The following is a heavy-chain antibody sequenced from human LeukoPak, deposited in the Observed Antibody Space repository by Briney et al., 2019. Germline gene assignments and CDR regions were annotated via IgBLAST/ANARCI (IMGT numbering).Heavy chain of an antibody. J-gene: IGHJ4*02. CDR1: SGSISSYY. V-gene: IGHV4-59*01. Sequence: SETLSLTCTVSSGSISSYYWSWIRQPPGKGLEWIGYIYYSGSTNYNPSLKSRVTISVDTSKNQFSLKLSSVTAADTAVYYCARAFNYYDSSGYQPEFDCWGQGTLVTVSS. CDR2: IYYSGST. D-gene: IGHD3-22*01. CDR3: ARAFNYYDSSGYQPEFDC.